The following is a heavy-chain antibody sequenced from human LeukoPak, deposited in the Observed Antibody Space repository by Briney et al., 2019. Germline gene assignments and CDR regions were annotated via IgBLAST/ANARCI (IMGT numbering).Heavy chain of an antibody. Sequence: PGGSLRLSCAASGFPFSSYAMSWVRRAPGKGLEWVSDIRGSGGSTYYADSVKGRFTISRDNSKTTLYLQMSSLRAEDSAVYYCAKEVGQQLVPRFDYWGQGTLVAVSP. CDR2: IRGSGGST. D-gene: IGHD6-13*01. CDR3: AKEVGQQLVPRFDY. J-gene: IGHJ4*02. V-gene: IGHV3-23*01. CDR1: GFPFSSYA.